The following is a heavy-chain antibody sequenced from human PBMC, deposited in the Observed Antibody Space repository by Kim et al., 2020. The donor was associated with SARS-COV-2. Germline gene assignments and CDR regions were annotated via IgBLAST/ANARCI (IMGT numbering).Heavy chain of an antibody. Sequence: GGSLRLSCAASGFTFSSYGMHWVRQAPGKGLEWVAVISYDGSNKYYADSVKGRFTISRDNSKNTLYLQMNSLRAEDTAVYYCANDGTSGYSYGYRTGYYGMDVWGQGTTVTVSS. CDR2: ISYDGSNK. D-gene: IGHD5-18*01. V-gene: IGHV3-30*18. CDR3: ANDGTSGYSYGYRTGYYGMDV. CDR1: GFTFSSYG. J-gene: IGHJ6*02.